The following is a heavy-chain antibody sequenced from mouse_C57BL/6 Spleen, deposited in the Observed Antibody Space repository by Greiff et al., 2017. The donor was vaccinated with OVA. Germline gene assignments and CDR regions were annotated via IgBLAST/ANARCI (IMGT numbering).Heavy chain of an antibody. CDR1: GFSFNTYA. CDR2: IRSKSNNYAT. D-gene: IGHD2-5*01. CDR3: VRASNLHYAMDY. J-gene: IGHJ4*01. Sequence: EVQLVESGGGLVQPKGSLKLSCAASGFSFNTYAMNWVRQAPGKGLEWVARIRSKSNNYATYYADSVKDRFTISRDDSESMLYLQMNNLKTEDTAMYCCVRASNLHYAMDYWGQGTSVTVSS. V-gene: IGHV10-1*01.